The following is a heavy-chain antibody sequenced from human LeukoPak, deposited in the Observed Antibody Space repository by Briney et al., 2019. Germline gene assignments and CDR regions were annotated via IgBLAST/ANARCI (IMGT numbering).Heavy chain of an antibody. CDR3: AKDPHIVVVTAIPY. D-gene: IGHD2-21*02. V-gene: IGHV3-23*01. CDR1: GFTFSSYA. J-gene: IGHJ4*02. CDR2: ISGSGGST. Sequence: GGSLRLSCAASGFTFSSYAMSWVRQAPGKGLEWVSAISGSGGSTYYADSVKGRFTISRDNSKNTLYLKMNSLRAEDTAVYYCAKDPHIVVVTAIPYWGQGTLVTVSS.